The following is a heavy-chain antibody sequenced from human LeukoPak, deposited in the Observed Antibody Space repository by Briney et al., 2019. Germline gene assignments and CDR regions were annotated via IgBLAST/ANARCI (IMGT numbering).Heavy chain of an antibody. J-gene: IGHJ4*02. V-gene: IGHV1-69*01. D-gene: IGHD6-13*01. CDR3: ARDRTIAAAGTPDY. Sequence: SVKVSCKASGGTFSSYAISWVRQAPGQGLEWMGGIIPIFGTANYAQKFQGRVTITADESTSTAYMELSSLRSEDTAMYYCARDRTIAAAGTPDYWGQGTLVTVSS. CDR2: IIPIFGTA. CDR1: GGTFSSYA.